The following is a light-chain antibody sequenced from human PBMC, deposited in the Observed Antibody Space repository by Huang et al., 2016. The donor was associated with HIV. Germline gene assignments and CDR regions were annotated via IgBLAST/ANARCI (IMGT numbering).Light chain of an antibody. J-gene: IGKJ5*01. V-gene: IGKV1-39*01. CDR3: NQTYTISS. CDR1: QDIGTY. Sequence: DIQMTQSPSSLSASVGDSVTITCRTSQDIGTYLNWYQQRPEKAPILQIYSSSTVQSGVSARLSSGGSGSEFTLTINDLQTGDFGIYYCNQTYTISSFGQGTRLDTK. CDR2: SSS.